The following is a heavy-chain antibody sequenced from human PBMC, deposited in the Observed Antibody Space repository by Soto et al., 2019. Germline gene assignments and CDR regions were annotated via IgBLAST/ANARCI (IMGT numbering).Heavy chain of an antibody. D-gene: IGHD3-10*01. CDR1: GYTFTGYY. CDR2: INPNSGGT. J-gene: IGHJ4*02. V-gene: IGHV1-2*02. CDR3: ARDYRVLTMVRGVLWAY. Sequence: GASVKVSCKASGYTFTGYYMHWVRQAPGQGLEWMGWINPNSGGTNYAQKFQGRVTMTRDTSISTAYMELSRLRSDDTAAYYCARDYRVLTMVRGVLWAYWGQGTLVTVSS.